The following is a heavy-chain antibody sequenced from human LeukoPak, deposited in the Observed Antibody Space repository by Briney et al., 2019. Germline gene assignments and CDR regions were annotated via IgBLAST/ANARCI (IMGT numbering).Heavy chain of an antibody. CDR1: GFTFSSYS. Sequence: GGSLRLSCAASGFTFSSYSMNWVRQAPGKGLEWVSYISSSGSTIYYADSVKGRFTISRDNAKNSLYLQMNSLRAEDTAVYYCARHGRYCSSTSCYTYWGQGTLVTVSS. D-gene: IGHD2-2*02. V-gene: IGHV3-48*01. J-gene: IGHJ4*02. CDR2: ISSSGSTI. CDR3: ARHGRYCSSTSCYTY.